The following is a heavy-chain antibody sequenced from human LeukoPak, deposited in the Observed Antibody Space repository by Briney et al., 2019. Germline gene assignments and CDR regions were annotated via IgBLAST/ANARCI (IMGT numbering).Heavy chain of an antibody. J-gene: IGHJ5*02. CDR2: VNTNTGTP. V-gene: IGHV7-4-1*02. CDR3: ARRPYCTNGVCYGELGFDP. CDR1: GYTFTNYA. Sequence: ASVKVSCKASGYTFTNYAINWLRQAPGQGLEWMGWVNTNTGTPTSAQGFTGRFVFSLYTSVNTAYLQISSLKAEDTAVYYCARRPYCTNGVCYGELGFDPWGQGTLVTVSS. D-gene: IGHD2-8*01.